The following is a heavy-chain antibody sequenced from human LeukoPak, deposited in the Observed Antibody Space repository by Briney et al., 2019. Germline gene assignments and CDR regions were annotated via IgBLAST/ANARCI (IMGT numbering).Heavy chain of an antibody. J-gene: IGHJ3*01. CDR2: IYYSGRI. Sequence: SDALSLTCAVSGDSISRSDWWAWIRQPPGKGLEWLGNIYYSGRIYHNPSLQSRVIMSVDSSKNQFSLRLDSVTAADTAVYYCAKARSGTYYGDSFDVWGQGKLVIVSS. CDR1: GDSISRSDW. CDR3: AKARSGTYYGDSFDV. D-gene: IGHD1-26*01. V-gene: IGHV4-28*05.